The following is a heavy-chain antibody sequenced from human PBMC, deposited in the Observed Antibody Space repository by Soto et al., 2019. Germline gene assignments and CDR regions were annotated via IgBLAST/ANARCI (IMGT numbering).Heavy chain of an antibody. Sequence: GPSVKVSCKASGYTFTSYDINWVRQATGQGLEWMGWMNPNSGNTGYAQKFQGRVTMTRNTSISTAYMELSSLRSEDTAVYYCARGGARPLSPRRLRYFDWLLPPNYYYYGMDVWGQGTTVTVSS. V-gene: IGHV1-8*01. J-gene: IGHJ6*02. CDR1: GYTFTSYD. CDR2: MNPNSGNT. D-gene: IGHD3-9*01. CDR3: ARGGARPLSPRRLRYFDWLLPPNYYYYGMDV.